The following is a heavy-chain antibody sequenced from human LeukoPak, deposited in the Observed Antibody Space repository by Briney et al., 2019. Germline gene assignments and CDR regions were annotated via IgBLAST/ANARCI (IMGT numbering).Heavy chain of an antibody. V-gene: IGHV1-46*01. CDR3: ARDQEVTFGGVIVGGDY. D-gene: IGHD3-16*02. Sequence: ASVKVSCKASGYTFTSYYMHWVRQAPGQGLEWMGIINPSGGSTSYAQKFQGRVTMTRDTSTSTVYMELSSLRSEDTAVHYCARDQEVTFGGVIVGGDYWGQGTLVTVSS. J-gene: IGHJ4*02. CDR1: GYTFTSYY. CDR2: INPSGGST.